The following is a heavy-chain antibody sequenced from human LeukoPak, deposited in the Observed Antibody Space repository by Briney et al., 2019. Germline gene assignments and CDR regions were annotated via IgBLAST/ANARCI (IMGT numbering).Heavy chain of an antibody. CDR1: GGTFSSYA. CDR2: IIPIFGTA. Sequence: SVKVSXKASGGTFSSYAISWVRQAPGQGLEWMGRIIPIFGTANYAQKFQGRVTITTDESTSTAYMELSSLRSEDTAVYYCAREIALYGSGSYSADYWGQGTLVTVSS. J-gene: IGHJ4*02. V-gene: IGHV1-69*05. D-gene: IGHD3-10*01. CDR3: AREIALYGSGSYSADY.